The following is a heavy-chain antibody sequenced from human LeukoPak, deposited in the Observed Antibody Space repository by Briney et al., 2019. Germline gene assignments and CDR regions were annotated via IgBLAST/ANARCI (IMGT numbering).Heavy chain of an antibody. CDR2: IIPILGIA. CDR1: GGTFSSYA. J-gene: IGHJ2*01. V-gene: IGHV1-69*04. D-gene: IGHD6-19*01. Sequence: SVKVSCKASGGTFSSYAISWVRQAPGQGLEWMGRIIPILGIANYAQKFQGRVTITADKSTSTAYMELSSLRSEDTAVYYCARGQAVGTDDWYFDLWGRGTLVTVSS. CDR3: ARGQAVGTDDWYFDL.